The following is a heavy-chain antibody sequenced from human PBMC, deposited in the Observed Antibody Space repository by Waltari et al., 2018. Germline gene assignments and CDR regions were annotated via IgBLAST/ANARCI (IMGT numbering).Heavy chain of an antibody. CDR3: ARLDYYDSSGYYYPYFDY. V-gene: IGHV4-38-2*01. D-gene: IGHD3-22*01. J-gene: IGHJ4*02. CDR1: GYSISSGYY. Sequence: QVQLQESGPGLVKPSETLSLTCAVSGYSISSGYYWGWIRQPPGKGREWIGSIYHSGSTYYNPSLKSRVTISVDTSKNQFSLKLSSVTAADTAVYYCARLDYYDSSGYYYPYFDYWGQGTLVTVSS. CDR2: IYHSGST.